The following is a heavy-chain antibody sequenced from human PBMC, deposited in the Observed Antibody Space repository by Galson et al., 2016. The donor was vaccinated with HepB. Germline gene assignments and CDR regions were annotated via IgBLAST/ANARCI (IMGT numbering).Heavy chain of an antibody. V-gene: IGHV3-7*01. CDR2: IKQDGSEK. J-gene: IGHJ5*02. CDR1: GFTFSSYW. Sequence: SLRLSCAASGFTFSSYWMSWVRQAPGKRLEWVANIKQDGSEKEYVDSVKGRFTISRDNAKNSLYPQMNSLRAEDTAVYYCARESIGGFDPWGQGTLVTVSS. D-gene: IGHD3-16*01. CDR3: ARESIGGFDP.